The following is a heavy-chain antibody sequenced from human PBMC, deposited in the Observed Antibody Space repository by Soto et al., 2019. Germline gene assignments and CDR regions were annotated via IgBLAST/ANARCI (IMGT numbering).Heavy chain of an antibody. V-gene: IGHV3-11*01. CDR2: ISRDGNAI. CDR1: GFTFSDYY. J-gene: IGHJ5*02. Sequence: VQLVESGGGLVKPGGSLRLSCAASGFTFSDYYMSWIRQAPGKGLEWLAYISRDGNAIFYADSVNGRFTISRDNAKNSLFLQMADLRAEDTGMFFCARGAEMSTLTKWFDPWGQGILVTVSS. CDR3: ARGAEMSTLTKWFDP. D-gene: IGHD1-1*01.